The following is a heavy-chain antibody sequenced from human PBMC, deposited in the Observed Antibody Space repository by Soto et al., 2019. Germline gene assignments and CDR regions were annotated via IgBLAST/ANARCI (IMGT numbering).Heavy chain of an antibody. Sequence: QVQLQESGPGLVKPSQTLSLTCTVSGGSISSGGYYWSWIRQHPGKGLEWIGYIYYSGSTYYNPSLKSRGTVSVDTSKNQCSLKLSSVTAAATAVYYCAREAAVTSSGMDVWGQGTTVTVSS. J-gene: IGHJ6*02. CDR1: GGSISSGGYY. CDR3: AREAAVTSSGMDV. D-gene: IGHD4-17*01. CDR2: IYYSGST. V-gene: IGHV4-31*03.